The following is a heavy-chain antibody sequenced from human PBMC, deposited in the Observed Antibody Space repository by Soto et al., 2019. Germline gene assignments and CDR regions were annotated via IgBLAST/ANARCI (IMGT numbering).Heavy chain of an antibody. CDR3: ARESGDWPLNWFDP. J-gene: IGHJ5*02. V-gene: IGHV3-74*01. CDR2: ITSDGKSK. Sequence: AGGSLRLSCAASGFNFSNHLMHWVRQRPAEGLVWVSRITSDGKSKAYAESVKGRFAISRDNAKNTLYLQMNGLTAEDTAVYYCARESGDWPLNWFDPWGQGTMVTV. D-gene: IGHD2-21*02. CDR1: GFNFSNHL.